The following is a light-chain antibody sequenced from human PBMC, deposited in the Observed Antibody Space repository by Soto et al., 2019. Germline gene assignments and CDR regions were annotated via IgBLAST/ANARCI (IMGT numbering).Light chain of an antibody. V-gene: IGKV3-15*01. CDR2: RAS. CDR3: QQYNSWPLT. CDR1: QSINSN. J-gene: IGKJ4*02. Sequence: IVMTQSPATLSVSLGERATLSCRASQSINSNLAWYQQKPGQAPRLLMFRASIRAAGFPARFSGSGSGTEFTLTISSLQSEDFAVCYCQQYNSWPLTFGGGTKV.